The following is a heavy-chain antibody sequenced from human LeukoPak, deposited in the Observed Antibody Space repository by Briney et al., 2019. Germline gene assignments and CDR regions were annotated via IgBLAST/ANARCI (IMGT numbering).Heavy chain of an antibody. CDR3: ATSSIALAGTVDY. V-gene: IGHV3-21*01. CDR1: GFTFSSYI. Sequence: PGGSLRLSCAASGFTFSSYIMNWVRQAPGKWPESVSSISSSSAYIYYADSVKGRFTISRDNAKSSLFLQMNSLRDEDTAVYYCATSSIALAGTVDYWGQGTLVTVSS. D-gene: IGHD6-19*01. J-gene: IGHJ4*02. CDR2: ISSSSAYI.